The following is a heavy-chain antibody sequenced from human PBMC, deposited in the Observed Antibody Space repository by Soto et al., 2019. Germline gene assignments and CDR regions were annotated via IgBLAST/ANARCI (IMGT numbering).Heavy chain of an antibody. D-gene: IGHD3-22*01. J-gene: IGHJ4*02. CDR2: IYYSGST. V-gene: IGHV4-31*03. CDR1: GGSISSGGYY. CDR3: ARDPHLYYYDSSGYFDY. Sequence: TLSLTCTVSGGSISSGGYYWSWIRQHPGKGLEWIGYIYYSGSTYYNPSLKSRVTISVDTSKNQFSLKLSSVTAADTAVYYCARDPHLYYYDSSGYFDYWGQGTLVTVSS.